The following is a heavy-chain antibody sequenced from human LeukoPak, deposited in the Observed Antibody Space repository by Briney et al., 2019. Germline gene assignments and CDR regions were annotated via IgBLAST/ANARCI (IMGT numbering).Heavy chain of an antibody. CDR2: IYSGGST. D-gene: IGHD3-10*01. J-gene: IGHJ3*02. CDR1: GFTVSSNY. V-gene: IGHV3-53*01. Sequence: GGSLRLSCAASGFTVSSNYMSWVRQAPGKGLEWVSVIYSGGSTYYADSVKGRFTISRDNAKNSLYLQMTSLRAEDTAVYYCARSEFEAFDMWGQGTMVTVSS. CDR3: ARSEFEAFDM.